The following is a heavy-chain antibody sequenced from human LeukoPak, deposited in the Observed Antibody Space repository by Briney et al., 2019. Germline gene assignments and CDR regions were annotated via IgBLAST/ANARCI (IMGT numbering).Heavy chain of an antibody. J-gene: IGHJ4*02. D-gene: IGHD6-19*01. CDR3: ARMYSSGWYGFDY. CDR2: ISYDGSNK. Sequence: GGSLRLSCAASGFTFSSYSMNWVRQAPGKGLEWVAVISYDGSNKYYADSVKGRFTISRDNSKNTLYLQMNSLRAEDTAVYYYARMYSSGWYGFDYWGQGTLVTVSS. V-gene: IGHV3-30*03. CDR1: GFTFSSYS.